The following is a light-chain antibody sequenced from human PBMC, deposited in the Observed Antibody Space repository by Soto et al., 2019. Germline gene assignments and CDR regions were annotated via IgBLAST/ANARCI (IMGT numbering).Light chain of an antibody. J-gene: IGLJ7*01. CDR1: SSDVRNHNF. CDR3: FSYAGSSRLAV. CDR2: EDN. Sequence: QAVVTQPASVSASPGQSITIPCTGSSSDVRNHNFVSWYQQHPGKVPQLLIYEDNKRPSGVSNRFSGSNSGNTASLTITGLQTEDEADYYCFSYAGSSRLAVFGGGTQLTVL. V-gene: IGLV2-23*01.